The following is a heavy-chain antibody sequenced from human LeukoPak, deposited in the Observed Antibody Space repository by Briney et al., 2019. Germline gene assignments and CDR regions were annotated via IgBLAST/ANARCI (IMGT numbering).Heavy chain of an antibody. CDR2: IKQEGSEK. D-gene: IGHD3-22*01. J-gene: IGHJ5*02. Sequence: GGSLRLSCAASGFTFSSIWMSWVRQAPGEGLKWLANIKQEGSEKYYVDSVKGRFTISRDNAKNSLYLQMNSLRAEDTAVYYCASWNNYDSTSYYYNWFDPRGQGTLVTVSS. CDR3: ASWNNYDSTSYYYNWFDP. V-gene: IGHV3-7*03. CDR1: GFTFSSIW.